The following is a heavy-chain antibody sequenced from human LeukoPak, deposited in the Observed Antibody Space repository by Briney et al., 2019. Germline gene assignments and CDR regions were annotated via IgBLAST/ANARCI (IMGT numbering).Heavy chain of an antibody. CDR1: GFTFSSYG. CDR3: AKDAQGFGGGFDY. J-gene: IGHJ4*02. CDR2: MSYDGSNK. Sequence: GGSLRLSCAASGFTFSSYGMHWVRQAPGKGLEWVAVMSYDGSNKYYADSVKGRFTISRDNSKNTLYLQMNSLRAEDTAVYYCAKDAQGFGGGFDYWGQGTLVTVSS. V-gene: IGHV3-30*18. D-gene: IGHD3-10*01.